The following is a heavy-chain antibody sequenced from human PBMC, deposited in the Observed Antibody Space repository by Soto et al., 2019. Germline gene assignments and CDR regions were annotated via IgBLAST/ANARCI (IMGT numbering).Heavy chain of an antibody. CDR3: ARDKYDILTGYSTNDYFDY. CDR1: GFTFSSYG. J-gene: IGHJ4*02. D-gene: IGHD3-9*01. V-gene: IGHV3-33*01. CDR2: IWYDGSNK. Sequence: GGSLRLSCAASGFTFSSYGMHWVRQAPGKGLEWVAVIWYDGSNKYYADSVKGRFTISRDNSKNTLYLQMNSLRAEDTAVYYCARDKYDILTGYSTNDYFDYWGQGTLVTVSS.